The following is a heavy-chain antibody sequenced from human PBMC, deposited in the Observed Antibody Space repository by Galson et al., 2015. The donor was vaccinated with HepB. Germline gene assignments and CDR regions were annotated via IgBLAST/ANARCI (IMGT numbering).Heavy chain of an antibody. D-gene: IGHD2-2*01. CDR1: GYTFTGYY. V-gene: IGHV1-2*02. Sequence: SVKVSCKASGYTFTGYYMHWVRQAPGQGLEWMGWINPNSGGTNYAQKFQGRVTMTRDTSISTAYMELSRLRSDDTAVYYCARTVVVPAAIQTKSNWFDPWGQGTLVTVPS. CDR3: ARTVVVPAAIQTKSNWFDP. J-gene: IGHJ5*02. CDR2: INPNSGGT.